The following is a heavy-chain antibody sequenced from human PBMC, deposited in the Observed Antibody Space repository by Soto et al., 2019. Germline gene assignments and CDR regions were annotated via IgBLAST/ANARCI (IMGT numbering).Heavy chain of an antibody. J-gene: IGHJ4*02. Sequence: SETLSLTCTVSGGSISSYYWSWIRQPPGKGLEWIGYIYYSGSTNYNPSLKSRVTISVDTSKNQFSLKLSSVTAADTAVYYCARVFSPRYCSGGSCYFDYFDYWGQGTLVTVSS. V-gene: IGHV4-59*01. CDR3: ARVFSPRYCSGGSCYFDYFDY. CDR2: IYYSGST. CDR1: GGSISSYY. D-gene: IGHD2-15*01.